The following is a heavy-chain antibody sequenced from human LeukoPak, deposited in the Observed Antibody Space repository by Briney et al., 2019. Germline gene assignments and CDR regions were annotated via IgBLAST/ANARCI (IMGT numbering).Heavy chain of an antibody. CDR3: ARVLEQQLVPPDAFDI. CDR2: IYHSGST. CDR1: GGSISSGGYY. J-gene: IGHJ3*02. Sequence: SETLSLTCTVSGGSISSGGYYWSWIRQPPGKGLEWIGYIYHSGSTYYNPSLKSRVTISVDRSKNQFSLKLSSVTAADTAVYYCARVLEQQLVPPDAFDIWGQGTMVTVSS. D-gene: IGHD6-13*01. V-gene: IGHV4-30-2*01.